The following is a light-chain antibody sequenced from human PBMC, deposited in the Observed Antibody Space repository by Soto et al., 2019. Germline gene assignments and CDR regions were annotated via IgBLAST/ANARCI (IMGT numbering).Light chain of an antibody. CDR1: QSVSGH. Sequence: EIVMTQSPATLSVSPGERVPLSCRASQSVSGHLAWYQQKPGQAPRLLIYGASSRATGIPDRFSGSGSGTDFTLTISRLEPEDFAVYFCQQYTGPPTTFGQGTRLEIK. J-gene: IGKJ5*01. CDR3: QQYTGPPTT. V-gene: IGKV3-20*01. CDR2: GAS.